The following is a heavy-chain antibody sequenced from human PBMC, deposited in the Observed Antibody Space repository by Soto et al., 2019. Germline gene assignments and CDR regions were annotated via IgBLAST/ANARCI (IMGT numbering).Heavy chain of an antibody. CDR2: VKSKTDGGTI. Sequence: EVQLVESGGGLVKPGGSLRLSCEASGFTFSNAWMTWVRQAPGKGLEWVGRVKSKTDGGTIDYAAPVKDRFTISRDDSKNTLYLQMKSLKTEDTAVYYCFCTYSGSSMRFDYWGHGTLVTVSS. V-gene: IGHV3-15*01. J-gene: IGHJ4*01. CDR1: GFTFSNAW. D-gene: IGHD5-12*01. CDR3: FCTYSGSSMRFDY.